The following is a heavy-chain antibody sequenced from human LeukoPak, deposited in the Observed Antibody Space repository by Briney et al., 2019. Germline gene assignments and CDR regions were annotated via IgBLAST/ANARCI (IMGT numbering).Heavy chain of an antibody. CDR2: IYSGGST. CDR3: ARVKYYYDSSGYLASDAFDI. V-gene: IGHV3-66*01. D-gene: IGHD3-22*01. J-gene: IGHJ3*02. Sequence: GGSLRLSCAASGFTVSSNYMSWVRQAPGKGLEWVSVIYSGGSTYYADSVKGRFTISRDNSKNTLYLQMNSLRAEDTAVYYCARVKYYYDSSGYLASDAFDIWGQGTMVTVSS. CDR1: GFTVSSNY.